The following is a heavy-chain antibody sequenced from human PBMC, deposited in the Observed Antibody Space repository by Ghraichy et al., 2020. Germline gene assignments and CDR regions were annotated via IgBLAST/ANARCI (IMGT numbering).Heavy chain of an antibody. D-gene: IGHD3-10*01. CDR2: INHSGST. CDR3: ARGRVLLWFGEVYYYYGMDV. V-gene: IGHV4-34*01. J-gene: IGHJ6*02. Sequence: SQTLSLTCAVYGGSFSGYYWSWIRQPPGKGLEWIGEINHSGSTNYNPSLKSRVTISVDTSKNQFSLKLSSVTAADTAVYYCARGRVLLWFGEVYYYYGMDVWGQGTTVTVSS. CDR1: GGSFSGYY.